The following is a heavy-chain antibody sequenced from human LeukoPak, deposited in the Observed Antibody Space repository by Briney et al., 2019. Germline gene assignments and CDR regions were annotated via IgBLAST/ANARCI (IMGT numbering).Heavy chain of an antibody. D-gene: IGHD3-22*01. V-gene: IGHV4-59*01. CDR3: ARGPYFTNHYDSSSYAYYFDS. Sequence: SETLSLTCTVSGGYISSYYWSWIRQPPGKGLEWIGYIYYSGSSDYNPSLKSRVTISVDTSTKQFSLRLRSVTAADTAIYYCARGPYFTNHYDSSSYAYYFDSWGQGTLVTVSS. CDR1: GGYISSYY. J-gene: IGHJ4*02. CDR2: IYYSGSS.